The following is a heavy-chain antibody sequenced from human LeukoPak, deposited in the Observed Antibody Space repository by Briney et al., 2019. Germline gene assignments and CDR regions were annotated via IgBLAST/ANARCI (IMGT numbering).Heavy chain of an antibody. Sequence: GGSLRLSCAASGFTFSSYGMHWVRQAPGKGLEWVSFIRYDGSNKYYADSVKGRFTISRDKSKNTLYLHMNSLRAEDKAVYYCWRDLFVYGGCRGVAFDIWGQGTMVTVSS. J-gene: IGHJ3*02. CDR3: WRDLFVYGGCRGVAFDI. CDR1: GFTFSSYG. D-gene: IGHD4-23*01. V-gene: IGHV3-30*02. CDR2: IRYDGSNK.